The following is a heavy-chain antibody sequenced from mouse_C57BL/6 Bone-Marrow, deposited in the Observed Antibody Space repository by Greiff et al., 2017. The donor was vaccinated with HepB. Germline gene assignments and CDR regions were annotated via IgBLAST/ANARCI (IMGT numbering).Heavy chain of an antibody. D-gene: IGHD1-1*01. CDR1: GFTFSSYA. CDR2: ISSGGDYI. V-gene: IGHV5-9-1*02. J-gene: IGHJ3*01. CDR3: TRDLHYYGSSSSAWFAY. Sequence: EVQVVESGEGLVKPGGSLKLSCAASGFTFSSYAMSWVRQTPEKRLEWVAYISSGGDYIYYADTVKGRFTISRDNARNTLYLQMSSLKSEDTAMYYCTRDLHYYGSSSSAWFAYWGQGTLVTVSA.